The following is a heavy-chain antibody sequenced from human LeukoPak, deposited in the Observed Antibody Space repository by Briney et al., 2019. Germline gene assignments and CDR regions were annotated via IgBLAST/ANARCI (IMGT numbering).Heavy chain of an antibody. J-gene: IGHJ4*02. V-gene: IGHV1-18*01. D-gene: IGHD2-15*01. CDR3: ARRYCSDGHCFYDY. CDR1: GYTFTSYG. CDR2: AYT. Sequence: ASVKVSCKASGYTFTSYGISWVRQAPGQGLEWMGWAYTNYAHKVRGRVTMTTDTSTSTAYMELRSLKSDDTAVYYCARRYCSDGHCFYDYWGQGTLVTVSS.